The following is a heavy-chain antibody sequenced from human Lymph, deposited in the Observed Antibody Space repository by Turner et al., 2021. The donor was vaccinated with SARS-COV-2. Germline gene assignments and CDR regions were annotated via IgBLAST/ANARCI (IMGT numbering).Heavy chain of an antibody. D-gene: IGHD2-15*01. J-gene: IGHJ4*02. CDR1: GGPFSSSA. V-gene: IGHV1-69*01. CDR3: ARGAAYCSGGSCYRKGFDY. CDR2: IIPIFGTA. Sequence: QVQLVQSGAEVKKPGSSVKVSCKASGGPFSSSAISWGRQAPGQGLEWMGGIIPIFGTANYAQRFQGRVTITADESTSTAYMELRSLRSEDTAVYYCARGAAYCSGGSCYRKGFDYWGQGTPVTVSS.